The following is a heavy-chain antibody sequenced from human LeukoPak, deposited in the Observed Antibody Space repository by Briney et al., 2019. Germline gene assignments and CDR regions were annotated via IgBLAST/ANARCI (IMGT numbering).Heavy chain of an antibody. CDR1: GFTFDDYG. CDR3: AREVEGVVGVAATPGGYPHYYYMDV. V-gene: IGHV3-20*04. Sequence: GGSLRLSCAASGFTFDDYGMSWVRQAPGKGLEWVSGINWNGGSTGYADSVKGRFTISRDNAKNSLYLQMNSLRAEDTALYYCAREVEGVVGVAATPGGYPHYYYMDVWGKGTTVTVSS. J-gene: IGHJ6*03. D-gene: IGHD2-15*01. CDR2: INWNGGST.